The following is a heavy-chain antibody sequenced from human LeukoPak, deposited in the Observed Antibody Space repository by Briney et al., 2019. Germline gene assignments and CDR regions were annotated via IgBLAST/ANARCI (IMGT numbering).Heavy chain of an antibody. CDR2: IYYSGST. J-gene: IGHJ4*02. Sequence: PSQTLSLTCTVSGGSISSGGYYWSWLRQHPGKGLEWIGYIYYSGSTYYNPSLKSRVTISVDTSKNQFSLKLSSVTAADTAVYYCASPQEGYDSSGYYLVYWGQGTLVTVSS. D-gene: IGHD3-22*01. CDR3: ASPQEGYDSSGYYLVY. V-gene: IGHV4-31*03. CDR1: GGSISSGGYY.